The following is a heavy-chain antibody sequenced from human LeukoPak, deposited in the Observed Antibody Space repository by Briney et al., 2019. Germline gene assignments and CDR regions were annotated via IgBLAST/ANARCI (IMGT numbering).Heavy chain of an antibody. J-gene: IGHJ4*02. Sequence: PSETLSLTCTVSGGSISSDSYYWGWIRQPPGKGLQWIGCIYYSGSTYYKPSLKSRVTISVDTSKNQFSLKLTSVTAADTAVYYCGRRSRGTWNYRRGDYWGQGTLVTVSS. V-gene: IGHV4-39*01. CDR3: GRRSRGTWNYRRGDY. CDR1: GGSISSDSYY. CDR2: IYYSGST. D-gene: IGHD1-7*01.